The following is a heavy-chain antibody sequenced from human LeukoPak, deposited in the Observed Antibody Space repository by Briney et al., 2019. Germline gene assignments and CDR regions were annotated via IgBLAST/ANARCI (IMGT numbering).Heavy chain of an antibody. J-gene: IGHJ5*02. V-gene: IGHV1-18*01. CDR1: GYTFTSYG. D-gene: IGHD3-22*01. Sequence: ASVTVSCKASGYTFTSYGISWVRQAPGQGLEWMGWISAYNGNTNYAQKLQGRVTMTTDTSTSTAYMELRSLRPDDTAVYYCARDAKQYYYDSSGYPNWFDPWGQGTLVTVSS. CDR2: ISAYNGNT. CDR3: ARDAKQYYYDSSGYPNWFDP.